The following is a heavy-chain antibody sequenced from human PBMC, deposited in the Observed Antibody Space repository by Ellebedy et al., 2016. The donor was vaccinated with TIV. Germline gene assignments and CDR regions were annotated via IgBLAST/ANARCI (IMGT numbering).Heavy chain of an antibody. J-gene: IGHJ4*02. CDR3: ARDRGYSSSWYGGNFDY. Sequence: GESLKISCAASGFTFSSYWMSWVRQAPGKGLEWVANIKQDGSEKYYVDSVKGRFTISRDNAKNSLYLQMNSLRAEDTAVYYCARDRGYSSSWYGGNFDYWGQGTLVTVSS. CDR1: GFTFSSYW. V-gene: IGHV3-7*03. D-gene: IGHD6-13*01. CDR2: IKQDGSEK.